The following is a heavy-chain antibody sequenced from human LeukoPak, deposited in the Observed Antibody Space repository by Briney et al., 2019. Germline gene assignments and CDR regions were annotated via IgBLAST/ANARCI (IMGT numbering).Heavy chain of an antibody. CDR3: AKDQAYYYDSSGYWAY. Sequence: GGSLRLSCAASGFTFSNYAMSWVRQAPGKGLGWVSTISGSGGSTYYADSVKGRFTISRDNSKNTLYLQMNSLRAEDTAVYYCAKDQAYYYDSSGYWAYWGQGTLVTVSS. CDR2: ISGSGGST. V-gene: IGHV3-23*01. CDR1: GFTFSNYA. D-gene: IGHD3-22*01. J-gene: IGHJ4*02.